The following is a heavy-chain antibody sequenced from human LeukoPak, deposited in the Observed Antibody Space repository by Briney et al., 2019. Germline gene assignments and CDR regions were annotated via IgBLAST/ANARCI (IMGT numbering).Heavy chain of an antibody. CDR2: IRSGGSST. J-gene: IGHJ4*02. CDR1: GFSFSVYI. CDR3: TRRYGGHSGWAGYHDS. D-gene: IGHD6-19*01. Sequence: PGGSLRLSCVASGFSFSVYIMHLVRQAPGKGLEYVSAIRSGGSSTFYPNSVKGRFTISRDNSKSTLYLQMGSLRAEDTAVYYCTRRYGGHSGWAGYHDSWGQGTLVTVSS. V-gene: IGHV3-64*01.